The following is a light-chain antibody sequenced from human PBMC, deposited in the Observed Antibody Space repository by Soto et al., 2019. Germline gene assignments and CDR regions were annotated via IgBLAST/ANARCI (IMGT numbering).Light chain of an antibody. J-gene: IGLJ1*01. V-gene: IGLV2-14*02. CDR3: CSYTSSSTYV. Sequence: QSALTQPASVSGSPGQSITISCTGTSSDVGSYNVVSWYQQHPGKAPKLMIYEGSRRPSGVSNRFSGSKSGNTASLTISGLQAEDEAEYYCCSYTSSSTYVFGTGTKLTVL. CDR1: SSDVGSYNV. CDR2: EGS.